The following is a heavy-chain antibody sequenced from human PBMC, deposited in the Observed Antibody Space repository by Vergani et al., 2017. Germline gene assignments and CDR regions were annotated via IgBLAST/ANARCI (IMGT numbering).Heavy chain of an antibody. CDR2: IYTSGST. V-gene: IGHV4-61*02. Sequence: QVQLQESGPGLVKPSQTLSLTCTVSGGSISSGSYYWSWIRQPAGKGLEWIGRIYTSGSTNYNPSLKSRVTISVDTSKNQFSLKLSSVTAADTAVYYCASTMVRAPTYYYGMDVWGQGTTVTVSS. CDR1: GGSISSGSYY. CDR3: ASTMVRAPTYYYGMDV. D-gene: IGHD3-10*01. J-gene: IGHJ6*02.